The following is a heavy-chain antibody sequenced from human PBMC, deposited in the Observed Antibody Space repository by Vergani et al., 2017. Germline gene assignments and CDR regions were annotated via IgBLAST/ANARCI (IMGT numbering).Heavy chain of an antibody. V-gene: IGHV3-21*01. D-gene: IGHD6-19*01. CDR2: ISSISSYI. Sequence: EVQMVESGGGLVKPGGSLRLSCAASGFTFSSYSINWVRPAPGKGLEWVSSISSISSYIYYADSVKGRFTISRDNAKNSLYRQMKSLRAEDTAVYYCARGWGSGWRETTYYFDYWGQGTLVTVSS. CDR1: GFTFSSYS. CDR3: ARGWGSGWRETTYYFDY. J-gene: IGHJ4*02.